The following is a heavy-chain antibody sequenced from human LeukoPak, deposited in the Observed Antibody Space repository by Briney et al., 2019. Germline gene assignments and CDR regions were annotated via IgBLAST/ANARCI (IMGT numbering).Heavy chain of an antibody. J-gene: IGHJ4*02. V-gene: IGHV3-23*01. D-gene: IGHD5-18*01. CDR1: GFTFKSYG. CDR3: ARKVAVAMDLDY. CDR2: ITGAGSST. Sequence: GGSLRLSCAASGFTFKSYGMTWVRQVPEKGLEWVSSITGAGSSTKYADSVSGRLTISRDNSKNTLSLQMTGLRAEDTAVYYCARKVAVAMDLDYWGQGTLVTVSS.